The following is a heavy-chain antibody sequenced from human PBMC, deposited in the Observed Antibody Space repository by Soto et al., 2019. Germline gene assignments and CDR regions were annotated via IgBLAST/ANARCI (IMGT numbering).Heavy chain of an antibody. CDR1: GFTFSSYG. Sequence: QVQLVESGGGVVQPGRSLRLSCAASGFTFSSYGMHWVRQAPGKGPEWVAVISYDGSNKYYADSVKGRFTISRDNSKNTLYLQMNSLRAEDTAVYYCAKDPLESYGPVYYFDYWGQGTLVTVSS. J-gene: IGHJ4*02. CDR3: AKDPLESYGPVYYFDY. D-gene: IGHD5-18*01. CDR2: ISYDGSNK. V-gene: IGHV3-30*18.